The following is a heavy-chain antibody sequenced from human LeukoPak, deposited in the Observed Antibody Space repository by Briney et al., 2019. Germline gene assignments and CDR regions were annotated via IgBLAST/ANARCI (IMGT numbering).Heavy chain of an antibody. CDR3: AKDDIVVVPAAHFDY. Sequence: GGSLRLSCAASGFTFSSYGMSWVRQAPGKGLEWVSAISGSGGSTYYADSVKGRFTISRDNSKNTLYLQMNSLRAEDTAVYYCAKDDIVVVPAAHFDYWGQGTLVTVSS. CDR2: ISGSGGST. CDR1: GFTFSSYG. V-gene: IGHV3-23*01. J-gene: IGHJ4*02. D-gene: IGHD2-2*01.